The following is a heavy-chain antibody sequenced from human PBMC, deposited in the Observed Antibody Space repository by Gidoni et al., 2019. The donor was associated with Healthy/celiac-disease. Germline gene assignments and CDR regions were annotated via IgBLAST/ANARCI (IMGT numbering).Heavy chain of an antibody. J-gene: IGHJ6*03. CDR1: GGSFSGYY. D-gene: IGHD1-26*01. CDR3: ARGDSGSYFYYYYYMDV. V-gene: IGHV4-34*01. Sequence: QVQLQQWGAGLLKPSETLSLTCAVYGGSFSGYYWSWIRQPPGKGLEWIGEINHSGSTNYNPSLKSRVTISVDTSKNQFSLKLSSVTAADTAVYYCARGDSGSYFYYYYYMDVWGKGTTVTVSS. CDR2: INHSGST.